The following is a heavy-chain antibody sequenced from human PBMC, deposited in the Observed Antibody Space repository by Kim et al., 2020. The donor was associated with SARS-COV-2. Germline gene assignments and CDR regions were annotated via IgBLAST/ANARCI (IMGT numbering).Heavy chain of an antibody. CDR3: ARAPYYYDSSGDYYFDY. V-gene: IGHV4-34*01. CDR2: INHSGST. J-gene: IGHJ4*02. Sequence: SETLSLTCAVYGGSFSGYYWSWIRQPPGKGLEWIGEINHSGSTNYNPFLKSRVTISVDTSKNQFSLKLSSVTAADTAVYYCARAPYYYDSSGDYYFDYWGQGTLVTVAS. D-gene: IGHD3-22*01. CDR1: GGSFSGYY.